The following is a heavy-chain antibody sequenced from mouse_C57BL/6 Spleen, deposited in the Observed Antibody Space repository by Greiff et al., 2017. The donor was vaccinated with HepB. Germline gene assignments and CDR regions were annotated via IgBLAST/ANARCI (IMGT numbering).Heavy chain of an antibody. J-gene: IGHJ3*01. V-gene: IGHV1-42*01. D-gene: IGHD2-4*01. CDR1: GYSFTGYY. Sequence: EVQLQQSGPELVKPGASVKISCKASGYSFTGYYMNWVKQSPEKSLEWIGEINPSTGGTTYNQKFKAKATLTVDKSSSTAYMQLKSLTSEDSAVYYCARVLYDYDGAWFAYWGQGTLVTVSA. CDR3: ARVLYDYDGAWFAY. CDR2: INPSTGGT.